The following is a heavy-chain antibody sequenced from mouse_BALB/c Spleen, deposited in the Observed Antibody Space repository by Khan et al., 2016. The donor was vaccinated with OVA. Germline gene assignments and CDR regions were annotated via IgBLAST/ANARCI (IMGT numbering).Heavy chain of an antibody. CDR2: INTYTGEP. J-gene: IGHJ4*01. CDR1: GYTFTNNG. CDR3: ARVGYAGTMDY. D-gene: IGHD2-14*01. V-gene: IGHV9-3-1*01. Sequence: QVQLQQSGPELKKPGETVKISCKASGYTFTNNGMNWVKQNPGKGLKWMGCINTYTGEPTYVDDFKGRFAFSLETSATTAYLQINNLKNEDTATYFCARVGYAGTMDYWGQGTSVTVSS.